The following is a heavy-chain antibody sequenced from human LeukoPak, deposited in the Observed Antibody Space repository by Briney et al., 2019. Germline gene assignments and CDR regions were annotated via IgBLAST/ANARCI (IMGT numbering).Heavy chain of an antibody. V-gene: IGHV3-15*01. CDR3: TTDLEYKTSYFDY. J-gene: IGHJ4*02. CDR1: GFTFSGYS. D-gene: IGHD2/OR15-2a*01. Sequence: GGSLRLSCAASGFTFSGYSMSWVRQAPGKGLEWVGRIKSKTDGGTTDYAAPVKGRFTISRDDSKNTLYLQMNSLKTEDTAVYYCTTDLEYKTSYFDYWGQGTLVTVSS. CDR2: IKSKTDGGTT.